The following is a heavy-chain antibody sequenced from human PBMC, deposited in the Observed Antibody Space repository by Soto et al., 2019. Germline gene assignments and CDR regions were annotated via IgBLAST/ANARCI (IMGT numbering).Heavy chain of an antibody. J-gene: IGHJ4*02. Sequence: LRLSCATSRFTFSVFNMNWVRQAPGKGLEWLASISANSVYIYYADSVRGRFTISRDNAENSLYLQMTSLREDDTALYYCASAGYNYGMEHWGQGTQVTVS. V-gene: IGHV3-21*06. CDR1: RFTFSVFN. CDR3: ASAGYNYGMEH. CDR2: ISANSVYI. D-gene: IGHD5-18*01.